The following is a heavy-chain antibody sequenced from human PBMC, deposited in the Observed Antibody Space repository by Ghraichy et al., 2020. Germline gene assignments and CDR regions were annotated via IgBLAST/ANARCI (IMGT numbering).Heavy chain of an antibody. CDR2: ISSSSSYI. J-gene: IGHJ6*02. CDR3: ATTVAHYYYYGMDV. V-gene: IGHV3-21*01. CDR1: GFTFSSYS. Sequence: GGSLRLSCAASGFTFSSYSMNWVRQAPGKGLEWVSSISSSSSYIYYADSVKGRFTISRDNAKNSLYLQMNSLRAEDTAVYYCATTVAHYYYYGMDVWGQRTTVTVSS. D-gene: IGHD4-23*01.